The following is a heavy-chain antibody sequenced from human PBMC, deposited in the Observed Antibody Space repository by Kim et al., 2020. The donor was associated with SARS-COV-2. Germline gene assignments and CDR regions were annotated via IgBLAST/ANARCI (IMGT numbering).Heavy chain of an antibody. D-gene: IGHD5-12*01. CDR3: ARQRTVEWLPQAASYYGMGA. CDR2: INSDGSST. V-gene: IGHV3-74*01. CDR1: GFTFSSYW. Sequence: GGSLRLSCAASGFTFSSYWMHWVRQAPGKGLVWVARINSDGSSTSYADSVKGRFTISRDNAKNTLYLQMNSLRAEDTAVYYCARQRTVEWLPQAASYYGMGAWGQGGTLSVS. J-gene: IGHJ6*01.